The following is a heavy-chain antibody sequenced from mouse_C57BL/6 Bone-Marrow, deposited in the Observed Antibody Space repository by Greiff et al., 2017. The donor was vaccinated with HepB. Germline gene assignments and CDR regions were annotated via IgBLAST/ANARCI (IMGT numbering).Heavy chain of an antibody. D-gene: IGHD1-2*01. Sequence: EVKVVESGGGLVQPKGSLKLSCAASGFSFNTYAMNWVRQAPGKGLEWVARIRSKSNNYATYYADSVKDRFTISRDDSESMLYLQMNNLKTEDTAMYYCVAHYSWFAYWGQGTLVTVSA. CDR2: IRSKSNNYAT. CDR1: GFSFNTYA. CDR3: VAHYSWFAY. J-gene: IGHJ3*01. V-gene: IGHV10-1*01.